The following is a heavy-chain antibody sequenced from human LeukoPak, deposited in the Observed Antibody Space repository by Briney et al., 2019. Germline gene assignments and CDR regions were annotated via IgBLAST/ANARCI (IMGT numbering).Heavy chain of an antibody. V-gene: IGHV1-18*01. CDR1: GYTFTSYG. CDR2: ISAYNGNT. Sequence: ASVKVSCKASGYTFTSYGISWVRQAPGQGLEWMGWISAYNGNTNYAQKLQGRVTMTTDTSTSTAYMELRSLRSDDTAVYYCARSGYSYFKINWFDPWGQGTLVTVSS. CDR3: ARSGYSYFKINWFDP. J-gene: IGHJ5*02. D-gene: IGHD5-18*01.